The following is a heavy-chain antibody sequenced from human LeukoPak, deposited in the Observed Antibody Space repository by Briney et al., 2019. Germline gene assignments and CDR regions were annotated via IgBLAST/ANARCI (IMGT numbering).Heavy chain of an antibody. CDR2: ISGSGGST. Sequence: PGGSLRLSCAASGFTFSSYAMSWVRQAPGKGLEWVSAISGSGGSTYYADSVKGRFTISRDNSKNTLYLQMNSLRAEDTAVYDCAKTGLPYGSGSCWFDPWGQGTLVTVSS. D-gene: IGHD3-10*01. V-gene: IGHV3-23*01. J-gene: IGHJ5*02. CDR3: AKTGLPYGSGSCWFDP. CDR1: GFTFSSYA.